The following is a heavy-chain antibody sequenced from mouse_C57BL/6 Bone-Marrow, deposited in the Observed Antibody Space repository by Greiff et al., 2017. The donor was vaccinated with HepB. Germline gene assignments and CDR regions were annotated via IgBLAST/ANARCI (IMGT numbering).Heavy chain of an antibody. V-gene: IGHV14-4*01. CDR1: GFNIKDDY. CDR3: TTSPGYYGSSHYFDY. Sequence: EVQLQQSGAELVRPGASVKLSCTASGFNIKDDYMHWVKQRPEQGLAWIGWIDPENGDTEYASKFQGKATITADTSSNTAYLQLSGLTSEDTAVYYCTTSPGYYGSSHYFDYWGQGTTLTVSS. CDR2: IDPENGDT. J-gene: IGHJ2*01. D-gene: IGHD1-1*01.